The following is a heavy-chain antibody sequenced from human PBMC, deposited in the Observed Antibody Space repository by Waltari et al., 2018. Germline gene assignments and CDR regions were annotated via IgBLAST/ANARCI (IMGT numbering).Heavy chain of an antibody. J-gene: IGHJ4*02. V-gene: IGHV4-31*03. Sequence: QVQLQESGPGLVKPSQTLSLTCTVSGGSISSGGYYWSWIRQHPGKGLEGIGYIYHSVITHYNPSLKSRVTISVDRSKNQFSLKLSSVTAADTAVYYCARWSTGQLLAGLDYWGQGTLVTVSS. CDR1: GGSISSGGYY. CDR2: IYHSVIT. D-gene: IGHD3-3*01. CDR3: ARWSTGQLLAGLDY.